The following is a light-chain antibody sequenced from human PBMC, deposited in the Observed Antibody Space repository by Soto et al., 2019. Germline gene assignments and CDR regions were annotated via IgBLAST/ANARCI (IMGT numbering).Light chain of an antibody. CDR2: SKN. J-gene: IGLJ1*01. V-gene: IGLV1-44*01. CDR1: SSNIGRNT. CDR3: AAWDDSLNGPVCV. Sequence: QSVPTPPPSASGTPGQRVTIPCSGSSSNIGRNTVNWYQQLPGTAPKLLIYSKNQRPSGVPDRFSGSKSGTSASLAISGLQSEDEADYYCAAWDDSLNGPVCVFGTGTKVTVL.